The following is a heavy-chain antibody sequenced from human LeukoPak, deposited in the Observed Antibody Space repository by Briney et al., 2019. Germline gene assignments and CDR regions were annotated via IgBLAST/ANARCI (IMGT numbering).Heavy chain of an antibody. CDR1: GGSFSGYY. Sequence: SETLSLTCAVYGGSFSGYYWSWIRQPLGKGLEWIGEINHSGSTNYNPSLKSRVTISVDTSKNQFSLKLSSVTAADTAVYYCARRVRGVITPLDYWGQGTLVTVSS. J-gene: IGHJ4*02. D-gene: IGHD3-10*01. V-gene: IGHV4-34*01. CDR2: INHSGST. CDR3: ARRVRGVITPLDY.